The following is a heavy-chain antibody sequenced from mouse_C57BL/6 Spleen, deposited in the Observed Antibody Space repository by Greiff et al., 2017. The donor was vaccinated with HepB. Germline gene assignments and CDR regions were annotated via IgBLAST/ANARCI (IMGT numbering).Heavy chain of an antibody. J-gene: IGHJ4*01. CDR2: INPSSGYT. Sequence: QVQLQQSGAELARPGASVKMSCKASGYTFTSYSMHWVKQRPGQGLEWIGYINPSSGYTKYNQKFKDKATLTADKSSSTAYMQLSSLTSEDSAVYECACGTIYYGYYYAMDYWGQGTSVTVSS. CDR1: GYTFTSYS. V-gene: IGHV1-4*01. CDR3: ACGTIYYGYYYAMDY. D-gene: IGHD2-2*01.